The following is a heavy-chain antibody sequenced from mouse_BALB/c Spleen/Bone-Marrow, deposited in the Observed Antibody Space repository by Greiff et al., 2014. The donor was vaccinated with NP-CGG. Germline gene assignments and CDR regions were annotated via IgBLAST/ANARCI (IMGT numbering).Heavy chain of an antibody. Sequence: VQLQQSGAELVKPGTSVKLSCKTSGYTFTSYWIQWVKQRPGQGLGWIGEIFPGTDTTYYNEKFKSKATLTIDTSSSTAYMHLNSLTSEDSAVYFCSSGPLYAMDYWGQGTSVTVSS. J-gene: IGHJ4*01. V-gene: IGHV1S132*01. CDR2: IFPGTDTT. CDR1: GYTFTSYW. CDR3: SSGPLYAMDY.